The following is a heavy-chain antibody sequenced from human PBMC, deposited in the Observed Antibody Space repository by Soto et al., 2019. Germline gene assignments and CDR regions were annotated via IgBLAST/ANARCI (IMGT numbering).Heavy chain of an antibody. J-gene: IGHJ4*02. CDR1: GYTFISYS. CDR3: AREGAHSTGWYAYFAQ. CDR2: ISTYNGNT. D-gene: IGHD6-13*01. Sequence: QVQLVQSGGEVKKPGASVNISCKATGYTFISYSITWVRQAPGQGLEWMGGISTYNGNTKYAQSLQGRVTLTRDTSTNTAFMEIRGLRSDDTAIYYCAREGAHSTGWYAYFAQWGQGTLVAVSS. V-gene: IGHV1-18*04.